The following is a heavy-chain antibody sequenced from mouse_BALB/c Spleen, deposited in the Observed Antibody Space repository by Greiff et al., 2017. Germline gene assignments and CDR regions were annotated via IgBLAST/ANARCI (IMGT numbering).Heavy chain of an antibody. V-gene: IGHV1S81*02. J-gene: IGHJ4*01. CDR1: GYTFTSYW. CDR3: ARGGGSSYDAMDY. Sequence: QVQLQQSGAELVKPGASVKLSCKASGYTFTSYWMHWVKQRPGQGLEWIGEINPSNGRTNYNEKFKSKATLTVDKSSSTAYMQLSSLTSEDSAVYYCARGGGSSYDAMDYWGQGTSVTVSS. D-gene: IGHD1-1*01. CDR2: INPSNGRT.